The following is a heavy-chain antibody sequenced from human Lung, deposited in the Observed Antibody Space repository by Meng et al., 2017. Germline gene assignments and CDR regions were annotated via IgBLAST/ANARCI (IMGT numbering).Heavy chain of an antibody. J-gene: IGHJ4*02. CDR3: ARDLAAVAGFDY. V-gene: IGHV1-46*01. Sequence: ASVKVSCKASGYTFTSYYMHWVRQAHGQGLEWMGIINPSGGSTSCAQKFQGRVTMTRDTSTRTVYMELSSLRSEDTAVYYCARDLAAVAGFDYWGQGTLVTVSS. D-gene: IGHD6-19*01. CDR1: GYTFTSYY. CDR2: INPSGGST.